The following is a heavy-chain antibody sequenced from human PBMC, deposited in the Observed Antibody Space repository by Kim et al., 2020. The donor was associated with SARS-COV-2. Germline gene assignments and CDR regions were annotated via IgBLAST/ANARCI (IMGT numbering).Heavy chain of an antibody. CDR2: ISGSGGST. CDR3: AKGSSFKDSSSWANTYYYYGMDV. J-gene: IGHJ6*02. Sequence: GGSLRLSCAASGFTFSSYAMSWVRQAPGKGLEWVSAISGSGGSTYYADSVKGRFTISRDNSKNTLYLQMNSLRAEDTAVYYCAKGSSFKDSSSWANTYYYYGMDVWGQGTTVTVSS. D-gene: IGHD6-13*01. CDR1: GFTFSSYA. V-gene: IGHV3-23*01.